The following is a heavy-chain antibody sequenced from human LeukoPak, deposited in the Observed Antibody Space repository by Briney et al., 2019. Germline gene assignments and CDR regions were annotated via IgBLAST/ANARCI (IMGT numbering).Heavy chain of an antibody. CDR3: AKDFDGSSYGILDT. CDR1: GFTFSIYG. Sequence: GGSLRLSCAASGFTFSIYGMHWVRQAPGKGLEWVAFIRNGGKSKYYGDSVKGRITISRDNSQNTLSPQVNSLRAEDTAVYYCAKDFDGSSYGILDTWGQGTLVTVSS. J-gene: IGHJ5*02. D-gene: IGHD2-2*01. V-gene: IGHV3-30*02. CDR2: IRNGGKSK.